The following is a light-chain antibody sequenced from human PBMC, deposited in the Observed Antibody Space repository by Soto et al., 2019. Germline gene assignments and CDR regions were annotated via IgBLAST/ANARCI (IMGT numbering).Light chain of an antibody. J-gene: IGLJ2*01. V-gene: IGLV2-8*01. Sequence: QSALTQPPSASGSPGQSVTISCTGTSSDVGAYIYVSWYQQHPGTAPKLIIYEVNKRPSGVPDRFSGSRSGNTASLTVSGLQPEVAADYYCISYAGNHNLVFGGGTKLTVL. CDR2: EVN. CDR1: SSDVGAYIY. CDR3: ISYAGNHNLV.